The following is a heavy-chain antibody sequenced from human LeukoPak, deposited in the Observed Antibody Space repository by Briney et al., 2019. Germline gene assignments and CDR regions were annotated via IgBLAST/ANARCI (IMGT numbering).Heavy chain of an antibody. V-gene: IGHV1-2*02. CDR3: ARMARGYSNGPFDAFDI. CDR1: GYTFTGYY. CDR2: INPNSGGT. D-gene: IGHD4-11*01. J-gene: IGHJ3*02. Sequence: ASVKVSCKASGYTFTGYYMHWVRQAPGQGLEWMGWINPNSGGTNYAQKFQGRVTMTRDTSISTAYMELSRLRSDDTAVYYCARMARGYSNGPFDAFDIWGQGTMVTVSS.